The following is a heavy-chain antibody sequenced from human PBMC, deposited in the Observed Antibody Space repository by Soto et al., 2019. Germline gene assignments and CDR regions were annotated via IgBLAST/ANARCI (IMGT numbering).Heavy chain of an antibody. D-gene: IGHD3-3*01. Sequence: QVQLVQSGAEVKKPGASVKVSCKASGYTFTGYYMHWVRQAPGQGLEWMGWINPNSGGTNYAQKFQGWVTMTRDTSISTAYMELSRLRSDDTAVYYCARSEGYDFWSGQTCYYYGMDVWGQGTTVTVSS. V-gene: IGHV1-2*04. J-gene: IGHJ6*02. CDR1: GYTFTGYY. CDR3: ARSEGYDFWSGQTCYYYGMDV. CDR2: INPNSGGT.